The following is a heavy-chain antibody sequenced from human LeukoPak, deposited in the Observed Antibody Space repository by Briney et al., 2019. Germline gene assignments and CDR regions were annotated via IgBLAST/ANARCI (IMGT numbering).Heavy chain of an antibody. J-gene: IGHJ6*03. V-gene: IGHV3-43*01. Sequence: GGSLRLSCAASGFSFDDSTMHWVRQAPGKGLEWVALISWDGAITHYAEYVKGRFTISRDNSNNSLYLQLSSLRNEDTAVYYCAKDGLGTTFGGYMDVWGKGTTVTVSS. CDR1: GFSFDDST. CDR3: AKDGLGTTFGGYMDV. D-gene: IGHD3-16*01. CDR2: ISWDGAIT.